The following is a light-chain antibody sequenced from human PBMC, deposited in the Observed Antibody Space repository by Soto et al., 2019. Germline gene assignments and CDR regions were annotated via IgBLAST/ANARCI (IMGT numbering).Light chain of an antibody. CDR3: CLLAGSYIVV. V-gene: IGLV2-11*01. CDR1: SSDVGAYDY. J-gene: IGLJ3*02. CDR2: DVN. Sequence: QSVLPQPRSVSGSPGQSVTISCTGTSSDVGAYDYVSWYQHHPGKAPKLIIYDVNKRPSGVPNRFSGSKSGNTASLTISGLQAEDEADYSCCLLAGSYIVVFGGGTKVTVL.